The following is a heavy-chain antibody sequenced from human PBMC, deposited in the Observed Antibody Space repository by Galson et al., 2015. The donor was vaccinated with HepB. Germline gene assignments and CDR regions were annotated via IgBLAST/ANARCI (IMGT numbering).Heavy chain of an antibody. CDR2: TYYRSKWSN. CDR3: ARSIHLGRGFDS. D-gene: IGHD7-27*01. J-gene: IGHJ5*01. CDR1: GDSVSSNTVG. Sequence: CAISGDSVSSNTVGWNRIRQSPSRGLEWLERTYYRSKWSNDYAESVQSRITINPDTSKNQISLQLNSVTPEDTAVYYCARSIHLGRGFDSWGQGTLVTVSS. V-gene: IGHV6-1*01.